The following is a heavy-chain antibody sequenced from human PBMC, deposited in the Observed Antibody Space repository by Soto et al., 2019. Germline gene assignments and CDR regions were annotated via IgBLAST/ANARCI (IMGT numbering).Heavy chain of an antibody. CDR1: GYTFTIYY. V-gene: IGHV1-46*03. D-gene: IGHD6-19*01. CDR2: INPSGGST. CDR3: ARSWQWLALDY. Sequence: ASLKVSCKASGYTFTIYYMHWVRQAPGQGLEWMGIINPSGGSTSFAQKFQGRITMTTDTSTSTVYVELSSLRSEDTAVYYCARSWQWLALDYWGQGTLVTVSS. J-gene: IGHJ4*02.